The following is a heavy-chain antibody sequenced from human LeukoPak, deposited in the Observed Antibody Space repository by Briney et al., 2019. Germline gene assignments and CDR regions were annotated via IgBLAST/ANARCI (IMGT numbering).Heavy chain of an antibody. J-gene: IGHJ4*02. CDR2: ISWNSGSI. Sequence: GRSLRLSCAASGFTFDDYAMHWVRQAPGKGLEWVSGISWNSGSIGYADSVKGRFTISRDNAKNSLYLQMNSLRAEDTALYYCAKDIYYYDSSDLFDYWGQGTLVTVSS. CDR1: GFTFDDYA. CDR3: AKDIYYYDSSDLFDY. V-gene: IGHV3-9*01. D-gene: IGHD3-22*01.